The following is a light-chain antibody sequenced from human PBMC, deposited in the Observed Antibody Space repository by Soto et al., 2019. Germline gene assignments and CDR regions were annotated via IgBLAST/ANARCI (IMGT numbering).Light chain of an antibody. V-gene: IGLV2-11*01. CDR3: SSYAGSNNFVV. J-gene: IGLJ2*01. CDR2: DVN. CDR1: SSDVGGYNT. Sequence: QSVLTQPRSVSGSPGQSVTISCTGTSSDVGGYNTVSWYQQYPGKAPKFMIYDVNKRPSGVPDRFSGSKSGNTASLTISGLQAEDEADYYCSSYAGSNNFVVFGGGTKVTVL.